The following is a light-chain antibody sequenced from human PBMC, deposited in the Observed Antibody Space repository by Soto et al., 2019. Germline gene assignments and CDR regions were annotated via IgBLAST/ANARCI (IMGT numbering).Light chain of an antibody. CDR1: ISYFGTKKF. V-gene: IGLV2-23*01. CDR2: EGT. J-gene: IGLJ3*02. CDR3: CLYTSTFSV. Sequence: QSALTQPASMSGSPGQSITISCIGTISYFGTKKFFSWYQQHPGKAPKLIIYEGTKRPSGVSDRFSGSKSVNTASLTLSGLQAEDEADYFCCLYTSTFSVFGGGTKLTVL.